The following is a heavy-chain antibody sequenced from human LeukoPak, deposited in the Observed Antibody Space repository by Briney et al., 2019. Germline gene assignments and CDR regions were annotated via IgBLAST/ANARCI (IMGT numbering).Heavy chain of an antibody. CDR2: IYTSGST. Sequence: SETLSLTCAVYGGSFSGYYWSWIRQPPGKGLEWIGRIYTSGSTNYNPSLKSRVTISVDTSKNQFSLKLSSVTAADTAVYYCAREYLDYGDYWFDPWGQGTLVTVSS. CDR1: GGSFSGYY. J-gene: IGHJ5*02. CDR3: AREYLDYGDYWFDP. V-gene: IGHV4-59*10. D-gene: IGHD4-17*01.